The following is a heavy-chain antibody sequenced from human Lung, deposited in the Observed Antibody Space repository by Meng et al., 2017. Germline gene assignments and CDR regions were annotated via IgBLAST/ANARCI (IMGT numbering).Heavy chain of an antibody. D-gene: IGHD6-13*01. J-gene: IGHJ4*02. CDR2: INPKSGDT. Sequence: QGQMVQSGAERTKPGASVKVSCRASGYTFPDYWLHWVRRAPGQGLEWMGRINPKSGDTHYAQRFQGRVTMTGDTSISTAYMELSGLRSDDTAMYYCARDEDISAAGKLFGDYWGQGTLVTVSS. V-gene: IGHV1-2*06. CDR3: ARDEDISAAGKLFGDY. CDR1: GYTFPDYW.